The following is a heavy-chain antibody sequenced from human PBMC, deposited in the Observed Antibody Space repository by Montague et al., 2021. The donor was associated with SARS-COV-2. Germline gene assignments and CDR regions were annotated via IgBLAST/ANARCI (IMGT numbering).Heavy chain of an antibody. J-gene: IGHJ6*02. CDR3: ARVEGDTGGLDV. V-gene: IGHV4-30-2*01. D-gene: IGHD3-16*01. CDR1: GGSISRGGYS. CDR2: IYPSGRT. Sequence: TLSLTCAVSGGSISRGGYSWSWIRQPPGKGLEWIGYIYPSGRTYYXPSLKSRVIMSVDRSKNQFSLKLSSMTAADTAVYYCARVEGDTGGLDVWGQGTLVTVSS.